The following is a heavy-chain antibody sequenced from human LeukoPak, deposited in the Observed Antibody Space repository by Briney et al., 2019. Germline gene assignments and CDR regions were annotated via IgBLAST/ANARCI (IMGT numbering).Heavy chain of an antibody. CDR2: IYISGTT. CDR3: AGYTRLATAYKRYDP. Sequence: PSQTLSLTCTVSGGSISSDTYYWSWIRQPAGKGLEWIGRIYISGTTNYNPSLKSRVTMSVDTSKNQFSLELSSVPSADTAVYYCAGYTRLATAYKRYDPWGQRILVTVPS. D-gene: IGHD5-24*01. V-gene: IGHV4-61*02. CDR1: GGSISSDTYY. J-gene: IGHJ5*02.